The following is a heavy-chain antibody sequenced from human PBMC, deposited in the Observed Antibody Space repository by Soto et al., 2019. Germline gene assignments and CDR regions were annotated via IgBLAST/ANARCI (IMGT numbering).Heavy chain of an antibody. D-gene: IGHD2-21*02. J-gene: IGHJ6*02. CDR2: ISAYNGNT. Sequence: AAVKVSCKASGYTFTSYGISWVRQAPGQGLEWMGWISAYNGNTNYAQKLQGRVTMTTDTSTSTAYMELRSLRSDDTAVYYCARLGRGGNSYYYYYSGMDRGQVPTVTVSS. CDR1: GYTFTSYG. V-gene: IGHV1-18*01. CDR3: ARLGRGGNSYYYYYSGMD.